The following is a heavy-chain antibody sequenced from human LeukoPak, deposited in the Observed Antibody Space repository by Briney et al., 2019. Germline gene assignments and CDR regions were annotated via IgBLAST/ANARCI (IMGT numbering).Heavy chain of an antibody. V-gene: IGHV4-59*03. J-gene: IGHJ1*01. CDR1: RASMSSFF. D-gene: IGHD2-8*02. Sequence: SETLSLTCTVSRASMSSFFWSWIRQPPGKGLEWIGHIHYSGTTKHNPSLTSRITLSMDTSKSQVSLRLTSVTAADTAMYYCAASGNSWWEGFFHDWGQGTLVSVSS. CDR2: IHYSGTT. CDR3: AASGNSWWEGFFHD.